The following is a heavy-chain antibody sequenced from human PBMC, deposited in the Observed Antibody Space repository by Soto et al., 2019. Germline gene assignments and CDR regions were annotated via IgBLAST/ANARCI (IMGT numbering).Heavy chain of an antibody. V-gene: IGHV4-59*01. CDR2: IYYSGST. J-gene: IGHJ4*02. CDR3: ASGSVVVPAAIFHY. Sequence: QVQLQESGPGLVKPSETLSLTCTVSGGSISSYYWSWIRQPPGKGLEWIGYIYYSGSTNYNPSLKSRVTISVDTSKNQFSLKLSSVTAADTAVYYCASGSVVVPAAIFHYWGQGTLVTVSS. CDR1: GGSISSYY. D-gene: IGHD2-2*01.